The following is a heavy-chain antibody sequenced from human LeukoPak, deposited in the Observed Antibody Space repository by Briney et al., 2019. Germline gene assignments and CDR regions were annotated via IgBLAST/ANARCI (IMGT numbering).Heavy chain of an antibody. Sequence: GGSLRLSCAASGFTFSSYVMHWVRQAPGKGLEWVGVILSDGSNKWYADSVKGRFTISRDNSRNTMYLQMNSLRAEDTAVYYCVRAEDYDFWSGLGAFDIWGQGTMVTVSS. J-gene: IGHJ3*02. CDR2: ILSDGSNK. CDR1: GFTFSSYV. CDR3: VRAEDYDFWSGLGAFDI. V-gene: IGHV3-30*04. D-gene: IGHD3-3*01.